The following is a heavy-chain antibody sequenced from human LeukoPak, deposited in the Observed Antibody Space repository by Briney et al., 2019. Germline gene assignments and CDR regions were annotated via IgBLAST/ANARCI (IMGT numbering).Heavy chain of an antibody. J-gene: IGHJ4*02. V-gene: IGHV3-23*01. CDR1: GFTIRSYG. D-gene: IGHD1-26*01. Sequence: GGSLRLSCAASGFTIRSYGMSWVRQAPGKGLEWVSAISGSGGSTYYADSVKGRFTISRDNSKNTLYLQMNSLRAEDTAVYYCAKVWWELPLFDYWGQGTLVTVSS. CDR2: ISGSGGST. CDR3: AKVWWELPLFDY.